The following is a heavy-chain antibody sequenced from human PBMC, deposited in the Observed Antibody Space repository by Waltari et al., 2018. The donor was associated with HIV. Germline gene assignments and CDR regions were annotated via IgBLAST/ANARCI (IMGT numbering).Heavy chain of an antibody. CDR3: ARVARRGLVWGSPWYYGMDV. CDR1: GGSSSTSSYY. D-gene: IGHD7-27*01. Sequence: QLQLQESGPGLVQPSETLSLTGTGSGGSSSTSSYYWGWIPQPPWKGLESSGNNSYRGNTFYNSSLNSLVTMSVDTSRNQFSLNLSSVTAADTAVYYCARVARRGLVWGSPWYYGMDVWGQGTTVTVSS. J-gene: IGHJ6*02. V-gene: IGHV4-39*01. CDR2: NSYRGNT.